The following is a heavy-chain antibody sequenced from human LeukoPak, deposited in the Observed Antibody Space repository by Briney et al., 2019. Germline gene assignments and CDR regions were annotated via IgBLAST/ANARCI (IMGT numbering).Heavy chain of an antibody. CDR3: VRDRGTYRPIDY. CDR2: INSSSGDI. J-gene: IGHJ4*02. CDR1: GFTFSSYR. Sequence: GGSLRLSCAASGFTFSSYRMNWVRQAPGKGLEWVSSINSSSGDIYYADSVKGRFTISRDNAQNSLYLQMNRLRAEDTAIYYCVRDRGTYRPIDYWGQGTLVTVSS. D-gene: IGHD1-26*01. V-gene: IGHV3-21*04.